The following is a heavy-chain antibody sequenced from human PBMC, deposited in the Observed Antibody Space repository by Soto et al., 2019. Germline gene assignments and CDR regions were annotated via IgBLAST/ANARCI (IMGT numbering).Heavy chain of an antibody. CDR2: ISAYTGNT. J-gene: IGHJ6*02. CDR3: ARFGRARTMIFSYKAGMDV. CDR1: GYIFSDYG. D-gene: IGHD3-22*01. Sequence: QIQLAQSGPEVARPGASVNVSCKASGYIFSDYGISWARQAPGQGLEWMGWISAYTGNTTSSQILKGRVTMATASSASTGYVELRSLRADDTAVYYCARFGRARTMIFSYKAGMDVWGQGTPVTVSS. V-gene: IGHV1-18*01.